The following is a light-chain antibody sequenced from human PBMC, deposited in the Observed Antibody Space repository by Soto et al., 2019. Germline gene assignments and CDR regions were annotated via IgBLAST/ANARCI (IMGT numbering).Light chain of an antibody. Sequence: EIVMTQSPATLSVSQGERATLSCRASQNVNSNLGWYQQKPGQVPRLLVYGASTRATGFPARFSGSGSGTEFTLTISSLQSEDFAVYYCQQYNNWPPTFGQGTKVDIK. CDR3: QQYNNWPPT. J-gene: IGKJ1*01. CDR2: GAS. CDR1: QNVNSN. V-gene: IGKV3-15*01.